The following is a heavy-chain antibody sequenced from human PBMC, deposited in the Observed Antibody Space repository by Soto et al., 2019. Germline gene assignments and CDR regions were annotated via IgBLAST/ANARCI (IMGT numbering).Heavy chain of an antibody. CDR2: IIPIFGTA. V-gene: IGHV1-69*06. D-gene: IGHD3-3*01. CDR1: GGTFSIYA. J-gene: IGHJ6*02. Sequence: QVQLVQSGAEVKKPGSSVKVSCKASGGTFSIYAISWVLQAPGQGLEWMGGIIPIFGTANYAQKFQGRVTFSSDKSASTAHVQRNSLRSEDPAVYYCASEPRITIFGGVRCYCYGMEAWGQGNTVHVS. CDR3: ASEPRITIFGGVRCYCYGMEA.